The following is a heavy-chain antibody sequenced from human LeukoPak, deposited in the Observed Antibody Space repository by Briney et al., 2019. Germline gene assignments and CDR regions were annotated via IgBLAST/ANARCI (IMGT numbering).Heavy chain of an antibody. CDR3: ARDYLRAYSGYENDY. V-gene: IGHV1-2*02. J-gene: IGHJ4*02. Sequence: ASVKVSCKASGYTFTGYYMHWVRQAPGQGLEWMGWINPNSGGTNYAQKFQGRVTMTRDTSISTAYMELSRLRSDDTAVYYRARDYLRAYSGYENDYWGQGTLVTVSS. D-gene: IGHD5-12*01. CDR1: GYTFTGYY. CDR2: INPNSGGT.